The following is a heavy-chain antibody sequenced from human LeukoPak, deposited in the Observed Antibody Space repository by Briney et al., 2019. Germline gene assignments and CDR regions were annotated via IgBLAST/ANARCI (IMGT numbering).Heavy chain of an antibody. Sequence: GESLKISCKGFGYSFTSYWIAWVRQMPGKGLEWMGLIYPSNSDTKYSPSFQCQVTISADKSISTAYLQWSNLKASDTATYYCARRYTIFGVITIDYWGQGTLVTVSS. CDR2: IYPSNSDT. CDR1: GYSFTSYW. CDR3: ARRYTIFGVITIDY. J-gene: IGHJ4*02. V-gene: IGHV5-51*01. D-gene: IGHD3-3*01.